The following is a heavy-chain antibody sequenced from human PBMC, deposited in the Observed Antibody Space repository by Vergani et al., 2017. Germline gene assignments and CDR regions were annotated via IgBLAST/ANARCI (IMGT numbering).Heavy chain of an antibody. J-gene: IGHJ4*02. CDR3: AREGVPRCCIVGAPDF. Sequence: EVQMVESGGGLVKPGGSLRLSCAASGFNVGHYGMSWVRQAPGKGLEWVANIKEDGTEKYYLDSVKGRFTISRDIAENSIYLEMNSLRVEDTAVYYCAREGVPRCCIVGAPDFWGQGTQVTVSS. CDR1: GFNVGHYG. V-gene: IGHV3-7*01. D-gene: IGHD1-26*01. CDR2: IKEDGTEK.